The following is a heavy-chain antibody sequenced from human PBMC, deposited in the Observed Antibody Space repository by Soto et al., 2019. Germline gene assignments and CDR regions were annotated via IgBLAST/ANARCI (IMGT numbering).Heavy chain of an antibody. CDR3: ARVHCSSTSCYMRLRFDP. V-gene: IGHV1-2*02. CDR2: INPNSGGT. Sequence: ASVKVSCKASGYTFTGYYMHWVRQAPGQGLEWMGWINPNSGGTNYAQKFQGRVTMTRDTSIGTAYMELSRLRSDDTAVYYCARVHCSSTSCYMRLRFDPWGQGTLVTVSS. D-gene: IGHD2-2*02. J-gene: IGHJ5*02. CDR1: GYTFTGYY.